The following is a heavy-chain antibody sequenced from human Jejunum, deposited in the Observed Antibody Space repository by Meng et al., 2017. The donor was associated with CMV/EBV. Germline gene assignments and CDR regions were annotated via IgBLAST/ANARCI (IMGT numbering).Heavy chain of an antibody. V-gene: IGHV3-66*01. J-gene: IGHJ4*01. D-gene: IGHD3-16*01. CDR2: INADGGT. CDR1: GFTVGSKY. CDR3: GRDRGEGGFFDY. Sequence: VQLLESGGGLVQPGGSLTLSCAASGFTVGSKYMNWIRQAPGKGLQWVSVINADGGTHYADSVRGRFIISRDNSKNTVHLQMNSLTDEDTAVYYCGRDRGEGGFFDYWGQGTLVTVSS.